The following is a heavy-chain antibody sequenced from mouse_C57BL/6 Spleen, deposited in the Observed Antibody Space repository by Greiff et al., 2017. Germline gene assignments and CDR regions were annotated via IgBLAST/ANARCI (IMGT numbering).Heavy chain of an antibody. V-gene: IGHV5-17*01. CDR1: GFTFSDYG. CDR3: ARKGDGGDFDV. J-gene: IGHJ1*03. Sequence: EVKLMESGGGLVKPGGSLKLSCAASGFTFSDYGMHWVRQAPEKGLEWVAYISSGSSTIYYADTVKGRFTISRDNAKNTLFLQMTSLRSEDTARYYCARKGDGGDFDVWGTGTTVTVSS. D-gene: IGHD2-3*01. CDR2: ISSGSSTI.